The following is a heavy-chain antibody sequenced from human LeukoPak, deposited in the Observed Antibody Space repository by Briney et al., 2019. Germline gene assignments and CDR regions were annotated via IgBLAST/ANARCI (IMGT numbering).Heavy chain of an antibody. V-gene: IGHV4-38-2*02. Sequence: SETLSLTCTVSSLTSGYHWGWIRQSPGKGLEWIGSVYRSGTTYYNPSLTSRIDISIDTSKKQFSLKLSSVTAADTAVYYCARDKSLFYYDSSGYYQARDFDYWGQGILVTVSS. CDR2: VYRSGTT. D-gene: IGHD3-22*01. J-gene: IGHJ4*02. CDR1: SLTSGYH. CDR3: ARDKSLFYYDSSGYYQARDFDY.